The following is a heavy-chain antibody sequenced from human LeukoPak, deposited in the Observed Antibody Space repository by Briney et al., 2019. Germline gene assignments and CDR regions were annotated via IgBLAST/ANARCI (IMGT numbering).Heavy chain of an antibody. CDR1: GDSISRYY. CDR2: IYTSGSN. Sequence: KAAETLSLTCTVSGDSISRYYWSWLRQPAGKGLEGLGRIYTSGSNNYNPSLKSRVTMSVDTSKNQFSLKLSSVTAADTAVYYCAREEIVVVPAAQFFYYYMDVWGKGTTVTVSS. J-gene: IGHJ6*03. CDR3: AREEIVVVPAAQFFYYYMDV. V-gene: IGHV4-4*07. D-gene: IGHD2-2*01.